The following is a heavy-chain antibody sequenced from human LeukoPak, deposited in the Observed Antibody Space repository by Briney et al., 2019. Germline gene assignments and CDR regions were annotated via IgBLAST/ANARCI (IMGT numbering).Heavy chain of an antibody. CDR2: FDPEDGKT. D-gene: IGHD6-19*01. J-gene: IGHJ4*02. CDR1: GYTLSELS. Sequence: ASVKVSCKVSGYTLSELSMNWVRQAPGKGLEWMGGFDPEDGKTIYAQEFHGRVTMTEDTSTDTAYMELISLISEDTAVYYCAKSLGEWLVHSPIDYWGQGTLVTVSS. V-gene: IGHV1-24*01. CDR3: AKSLGEWLVHSPIDY.